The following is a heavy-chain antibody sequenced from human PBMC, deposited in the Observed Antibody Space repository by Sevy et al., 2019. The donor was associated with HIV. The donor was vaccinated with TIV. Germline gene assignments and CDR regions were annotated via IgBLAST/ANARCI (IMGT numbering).Heavy chain of an antibody. CDR1: GYTFTSYR. J-gene: IGHJ4*02. D-gene: IGHD2-15*01. CDR3: ARAFCSGGSCYSLAF. CDR2: ISPLNGDT. V-gene: IGHV1-18*01. Sequence: ASVKVSGEASGYTFTSYRIYWVRQAPGQGLEWMGWISPLNGDTNYAQKFQGRVTMITDTSTSTAYMELRSLRSDDTAVYFCARAFCSGGSCYSLAFWGQGALVTVSS.